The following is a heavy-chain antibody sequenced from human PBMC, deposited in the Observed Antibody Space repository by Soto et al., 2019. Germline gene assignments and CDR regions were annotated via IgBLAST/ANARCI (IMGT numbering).Heavy chain of an antibody. D-gene: IGHD6-6*01. Sequence: ASVKVSCKVSGYTLTELSMHWVRQAPGKGLEWMGGFDPEDGETIDAQKFQGRVTMTEDTSTDTAYMELSSLRSEDTAVYYCATALSIAARSYFDYWGDGTLVTVPS. CDR3: ATALSIAARSYFDY. J-gene: IGHJ4*01. V-gene: IGHV1-24*01. CDR2: FDPEDGET. CDR1: GYTLTELS.